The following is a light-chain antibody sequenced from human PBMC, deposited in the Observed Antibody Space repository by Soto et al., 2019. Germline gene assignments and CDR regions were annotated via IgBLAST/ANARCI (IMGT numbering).Light chain of an antibody. CDR2: GAS. V-gene: IGKV3-20*01. CDR1: QSVSSNY. Sequence: DIVLTQSPVTLSLSPGERATLSCRASQSVSSNYLAWYQQKPVQAPRLLIYGASSRATGIPDRFSGSGSGTELTLTISRLEPEDLAVYYCHQYGISPFGGGTKVDI. CDR3: HQYGISP. J-gene: IGKJ4*01.